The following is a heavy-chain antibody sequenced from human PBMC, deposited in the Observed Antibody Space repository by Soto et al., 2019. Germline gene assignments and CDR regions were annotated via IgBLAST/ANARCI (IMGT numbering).Heavy chain of an antibody. D-gene: IGHD3-3*01. J-gene: IGHJ4*02. CDR3: TTDTRRISVFGVPWDS. Sequence: GGSLRLSCAASGFTLSNAWMNWVRHTPGRGLEWVGRIKSRSDGGTPDYGAPVKGRFTISRDDSLNTVYLQMNSLTAEDTGVYYCTTDTRRISVFGVPWDSWGQGTLVTV. CDR2: IKSRSDGGTP. CDR1: GFTLSNAW. V-gene: IGHV3-15*01.